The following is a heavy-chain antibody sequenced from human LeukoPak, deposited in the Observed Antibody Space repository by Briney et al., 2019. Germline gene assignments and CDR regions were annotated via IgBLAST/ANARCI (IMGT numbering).Heavy chain of an antibody. CDR1: GYTFTSYG. CDR2: ISAYNGNT. D-gene: IGHD3-22*01. V-gene: IGHV1-18*01. J-gene: IGHJ5*02. Sequence: ASVKVSCKASGYTFTSYGISWVRQAPGQGLEWMGWISAYNGNTNYAQKLQGRVTMTTDTSTSTAYMELRSLRSDDTAVYYCARGTLYYYDSSGYYYGWFDPWGQGTLVTVPS. CDR3: ARGTLYYYDSSGYYYGWFDP.